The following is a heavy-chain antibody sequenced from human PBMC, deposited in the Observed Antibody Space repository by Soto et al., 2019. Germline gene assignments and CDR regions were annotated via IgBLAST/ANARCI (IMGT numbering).Heavy chain of an antibody. V-gene: IGHV4-59*01. CDR1: GGSITNYY. CDR2: IFYSRGA. J-gene: IGHJ6*04. Sequence: SATLYLTRTVSGGSITNYYWSWIRQPPGKGLEWIGYIFYSRGANYNPSLKSRVSISVDTSTNQLSLKLSPVTAADSAVYYCVKETLSSGYMDVWGVGTTVTVSS. D-gene: IGHD3-3*01. CDR3: VKETLSSGYMDV.